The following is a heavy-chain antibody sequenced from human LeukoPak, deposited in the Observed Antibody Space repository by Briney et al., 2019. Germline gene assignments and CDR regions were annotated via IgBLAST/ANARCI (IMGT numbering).Heavy chain of an antibody. CDR2: IYYSGST. J-gene: IGHJ4*02. V-gene: IGHV4-39*07. CDR3: ARGRWEVDY. D-gene: IGHD1-26*01. CDR1: GGSISSSSYY. Sequence: SETLSLTCTVSGGSISSSSYYWGWIRQPPGKGLEWIGSIYYSGSTNYNPSLKSRVTISVDTSKNQFSLKLSSVTAADTAVYYCARGRWEVDYWGQGTLVTVSS.